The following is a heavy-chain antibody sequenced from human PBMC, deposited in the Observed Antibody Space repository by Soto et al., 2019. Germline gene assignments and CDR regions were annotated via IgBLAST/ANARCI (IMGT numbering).Heavy chain of an antibody. CDR1: GGSFSNYY. Sequence: SETLSLTCAVYGGSFSNYYWNWIRQPPGKGLEWIGEINHGGITKYNPSLKSRVTISVDRSKNQFSLKVSSVTAADTAVYYCARGSNYGYVYWGQGPLVTVSS. CDR3: ARGSNYGYVY. V-gene: IGHV4-34*01. D-gene: IGHD5-18*01. CDR2: INHGGIT. J-gene: IGHJ4*02.